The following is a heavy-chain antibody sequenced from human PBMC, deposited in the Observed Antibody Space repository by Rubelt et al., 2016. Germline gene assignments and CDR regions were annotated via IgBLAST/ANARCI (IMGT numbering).Heavy chain of an antibody. V-gene: IGHV3-74*01. CDR3: ARDNPHQSIYYYGMDV. D-gene: IGHD2-2*01. Sequence: RGGLVWVSRINSDGSSTSYADSVKGRFTISRDNAKNTLYLQMNSLRAEDTAVYYCARDNPHQSIYYYGMDVWGQGTTVTVSS. J-gene: IGHJ6*02. CDR2: INSDGSST.